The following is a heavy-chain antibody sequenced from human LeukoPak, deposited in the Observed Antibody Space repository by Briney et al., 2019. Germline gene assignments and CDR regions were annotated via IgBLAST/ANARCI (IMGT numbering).Heavy chain of an antibody. CDR3: ARGHSHTAQTPFDY. V-gene: IGHV1-18*01. CDR1: GYTFTSYG. Sequence: ASVKVSCKASGYTFTSYGISWVRQAPGQGLEWMGWISAYNGNTNYAQNLQGRVTMTTDTSTSTAYMELRSLGSDDTAVYYCARGHSHTAQTPFDYWGQGTLVTVSS. J-gene: IGHJ4*02. CDR2: ISAYNGNT. D-gene: IGHD5-18*01.